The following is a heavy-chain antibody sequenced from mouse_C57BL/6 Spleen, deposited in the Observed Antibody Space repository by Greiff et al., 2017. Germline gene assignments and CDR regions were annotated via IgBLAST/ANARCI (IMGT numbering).Heavy chain of an antibody. CDR2: IDPETGGT. D-gene: IGHD1-1*01. V-gene: IGHV1-15*01. J-gene: IGHJ2*01. CDR3: TRVGTTVVDYFDY. Sequence: QVQLQQSGAELVRPGASVTLSCKASGYTFTDYEMHWVKQTPVHGLEWIGAIDPETGGTAYNQKFKGKAILTADKSSSTAYMELRSLTSEDSAVYYCTRVGTTVVDYFDYWGQGTTLTVSS. CDR1: GYTFTDYE.